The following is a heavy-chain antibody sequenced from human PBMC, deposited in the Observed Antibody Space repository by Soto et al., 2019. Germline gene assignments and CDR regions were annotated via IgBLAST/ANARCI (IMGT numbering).Heavy chain of an antibody. CDR2: ISVSGGST. CDR1: GFTFSSYA. Sequence: VQLLESGGGLVQPGGSLRLSCAASGFTFSSYAMSWVRQAPGKGLAWVSGISVSGGSTYYADSVKGRFTISRDNSKNTLYLQMNSLRAEDTAVYYCASNTRYDPPDYWGQGTRVTVSS. CDR3: ASNTRYDPPDY. D-gene: IGHD3-16*01. V-gene: IGHV3-23*01. J-gene: IGHJ4*02.